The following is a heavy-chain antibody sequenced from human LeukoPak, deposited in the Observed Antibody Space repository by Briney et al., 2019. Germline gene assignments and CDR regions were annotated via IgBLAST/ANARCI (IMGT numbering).Heavy chain of an antibody. Sequence: GGPLRLSCAASGFTFSDYYMSWIRQAPGKGLEWVSYISSSGSTIYYADSVKGRFTISRDNAKNSLYLQMNSLRAEDTAVYYCARELEPADYYYYMDVWGKGTTVTVSS. CDR2: ISSSGSTI. V-gene: IGHV3-11*01. CDR3: ARELEPADYYYYMDV. CDR1: GFTFSDYY. D-gene: IGHD1-1*01. J-gene: IGHJ6*03.